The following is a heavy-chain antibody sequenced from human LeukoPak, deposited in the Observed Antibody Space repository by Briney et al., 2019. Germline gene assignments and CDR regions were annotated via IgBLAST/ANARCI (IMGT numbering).Heavy chain of an antibody. CDR2: ISSSSSYI. CDR1: GFTFSSYS. J-gene: IGHJ5*02. Sequence: GGSLRLSCAASGFTFSSYSMTWVRQAPGKGLEWVSSISSSSSYIYYADSVKGRFTISRDNAKNSLYLQMNSLRAEDTAVYYCAGGGGPMIVDNWFDPWGQGTLVTVSS. D-gene: IGHD3-22*01. CDR3: AGGGGPMIVDNWFDP. V-gene: IGHV3-21*01.